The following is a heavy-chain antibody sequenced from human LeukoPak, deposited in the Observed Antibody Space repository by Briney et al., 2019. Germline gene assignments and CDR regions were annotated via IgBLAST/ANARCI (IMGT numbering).Heavy chain of an antibody. Sequence: SETLSLTCGVSGGSISSTNWWSWVRQPPGQGLEWIGEISLSGVTNYNPSLKGRVTMSLDRSKNHLSLTLTSVTAADTAVYYCSRESGAFSPFGYWGQGTLVTVSS. V-gene: IGHV4-4*02. CDR3: SRESGAFSPFGY. J-gene: IGHJ4*02. CDR1: GGSISSTNW. CDR2: ISLSGVT. D-gene: IGHD1-26*01.